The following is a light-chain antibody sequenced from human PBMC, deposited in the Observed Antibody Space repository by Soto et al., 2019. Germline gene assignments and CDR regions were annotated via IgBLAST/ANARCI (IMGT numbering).Light chain of an antibody. CDR1: QGISNY. Sequence: DIQLTQSPSFLSASVGDRVSLTCRASQGISNYLAWYQRKPGKAPKLLIYAASTLQSGVPSSFSGSGSGTEFTLTISSLQPEDFATYYCQQLNSSPRTFGGGTKVEIK. V-gene: IGKV1-9*01. J-gene: IGKJ4*01. CDR2: AAS. CDR3: QQLNSSPRT.